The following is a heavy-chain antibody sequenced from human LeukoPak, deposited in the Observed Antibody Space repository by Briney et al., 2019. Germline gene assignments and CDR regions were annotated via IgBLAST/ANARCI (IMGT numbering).Heavy chain of an antibody. V-gene: IGHV3-21*01. D-gene: IGHD1-26*01. Sequence: GGSLRLSCAASEFTFSSYSMNWVRQAPGKGLEWVSSIYSSSNYINYADSVKGRFTISRDNAKNSLYLQMNSLRDEDTAVYYCARLPGGSYYDSGPLRLDYWGQGTLVTVSS. CDR2: IYSSSNYI. J-gene: IGHJ4*02. CDR1: EFTFSSYS. CDR3: ARLPGGSYYDSGPLRLDY.